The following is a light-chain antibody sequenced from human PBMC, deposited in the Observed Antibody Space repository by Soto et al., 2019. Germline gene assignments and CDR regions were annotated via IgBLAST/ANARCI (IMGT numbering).Light chain of an antibody. CDR2: GAS. CDR1: QSVNTN. J-gene: IGKJ5*01. V-gene: IGKV3-20*01. CDR3: QQYGSSPVT. Sequence: KVMTQSPATLSVSPGERATLSCRASQSVNTNLAWYQQKPGQAPRLLIYGASSRATGIPDRFSGSGSGTDFTLTISRLEPEDFAVYYCQQYGSSPVTFGQGTRLEIK.